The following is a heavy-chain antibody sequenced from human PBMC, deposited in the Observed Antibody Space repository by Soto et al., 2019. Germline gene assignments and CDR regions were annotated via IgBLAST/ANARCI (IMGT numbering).Heavy chain of an antibody. J-gene: IGHJ5*02. V-gene: IGHV4-39*01. CDR1: GGSISSSSYY. CDR2: IYYSGST. CDR3: ARQTGYCSGGSCGWFDP. D-gene: IGHD2-15*01. Sequence: QLQLQESGPGLVKPSETLSLTCTVSGGSISSSSYYWGWIRQPPGKGLEWIGRIYYSGSTYYNPPLKSRVTISVDTSKNQCSLKLSSVTAADTAVYYCARQTGYCSGGSCGWFDPWGQGTLVTVSS.